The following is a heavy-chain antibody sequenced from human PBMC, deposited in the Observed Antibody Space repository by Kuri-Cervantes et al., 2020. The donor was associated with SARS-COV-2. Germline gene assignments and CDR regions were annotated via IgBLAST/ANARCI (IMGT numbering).Heavy chain of an antibody. CDR1: GFTFSSYA. Sequence: GGSLRLSCAASGFTFSSYAMHWVRQAPGKGLEWVAVISYDGSNKYYADSVKGRFTISRDNSKNTLYLQMNSLRAEDTAVYYCAREASSVYDPYYYYYGMDVWGQGTTVTVSS. CDR2: ISYDGSNK. D-gene: IGHD5/OR15-5a*01. V-gene: IGHV3-30-3*01. CDR3: AREASSVYDPYYYYYGMDV. J-gene: IGHJ6*02.